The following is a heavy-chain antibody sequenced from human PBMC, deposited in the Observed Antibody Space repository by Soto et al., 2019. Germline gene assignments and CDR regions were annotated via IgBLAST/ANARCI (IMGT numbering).Heavy chain of an antibody. CDR1: GGTFSSYT. D-gene: IGHD3-10*01. V-gene: IGHV1-69*02. CDR3: ARVGIYRSGYYYGSGSNEYYFDY. Sequence: QVQLVQSGAEVKKPGSSVKVSCKASGGTFSSYTISWVRQAPGQGLEWMGRIIPILGIANYAQKFQGRVTITADKSTSTAYMELSSLRSEDTAVYYCARVGIYRSGYYYGSGSNEYYFDYWGQGTLVTVSS. CDR2: IIPILGIA. J-gene: IGHJ4*02.